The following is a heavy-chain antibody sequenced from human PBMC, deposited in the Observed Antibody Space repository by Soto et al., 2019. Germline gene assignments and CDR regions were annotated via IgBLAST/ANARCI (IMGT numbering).Heavy chain of an antibody. J-gene: IGHJ6*02. CDR1: GCTFSSYA. D-gene: IGHD2-2*02. V-gene: IGHV1-69*13. CDR3: ARDGPYCSSTSCYTGYYYYGMDV. CDR2: IIPIFGTA. Sequence: ASVKVSGKASGCTFSSYAISWVRQAPGQVLEWMGGIIPIFGTANYAQKFQGRVTITADESTSTAYMELSSLRSEDTAVYYCARDGPYCSSTSCYTGYYYYGMDVWGQGTTVTVSS.